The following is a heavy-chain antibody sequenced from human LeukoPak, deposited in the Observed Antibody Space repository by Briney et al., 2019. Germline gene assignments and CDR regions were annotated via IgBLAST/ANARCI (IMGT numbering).Heavy chain of an antibody. CDR2: MNPNSGNT. J-gene: IGHJ6*03. CDR1: GCTFTSYD. V-gene: IGHV1-8*01. Sequence: ASVKVSCKASGCTFTSYDINWVRQATGQGLEWMGWMNPNSGNTGYAQKFQGRVTMARNTSISTAYMELSSLRSEDTAVYYCARGCDYDSSGYDYYYYMDVWGKGTTVTVSS. CDR3: ARGCDYDSSGYDYYYYMDV. D-gene: IGHD3-22*01.